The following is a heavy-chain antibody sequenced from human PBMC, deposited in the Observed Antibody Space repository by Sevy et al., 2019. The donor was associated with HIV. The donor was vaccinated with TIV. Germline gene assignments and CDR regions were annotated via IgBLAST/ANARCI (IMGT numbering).Heavy chain of an antibody. J-gene: IGHJ4*02. CDR3: ARAIALADSY. Sequence: GGSLRLSCAASGFTFSIYWMTWVSQAPGKGLEWVANIKPDGSKKYYVDSVKGRFTISRDNAENSLYLQMNSLRAEDTAVYYCARAIALADSYWGQGTQVTVSS. CDR2: IKPDGSKK. CDR1: GFTFSIYW. V-gene: IGHV3-7*01. D-gene: IGHD6-13*01.